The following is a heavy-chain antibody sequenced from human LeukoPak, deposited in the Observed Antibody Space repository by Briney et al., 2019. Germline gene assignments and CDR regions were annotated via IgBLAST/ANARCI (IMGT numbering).Heavy chain of an antibody. J-gene: IGHJ4*02. CDR3: ARGGSGSYYWYFEY. CDR1: VYTFTSYY. V-gene: IGHV1-46*01. CDR2: IDPSSGST. Sequence: ASVKVSCKASVYTFTSYYMHWVRQAPGQGLEWMGIIDPSSGSTSYAQKSQGRVTMPKDMSTLTVYMELSSLRSEDKAVYYCARGGSGSYYWYFEYWGQGALVTLSS. D-gene: IGHD3-10*01.